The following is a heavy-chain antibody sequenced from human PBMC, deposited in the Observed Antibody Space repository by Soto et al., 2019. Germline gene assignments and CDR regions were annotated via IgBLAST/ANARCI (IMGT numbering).Heavy chain of an antibody. J-gene: IGHJ4*02. CDR2: ISPSSGRT. Sequence: QVQLVQSGAEVKKPGASVKVSCQASGYTFGIYGLTWVRQAPGQGPEWMGWISPSSGRTKYAQKFQGRVTMTTQTPPNPGTMELRTLPPDAPAVYYCARESVCSGTSCPWDYWGREPWSPSPQ. V-gene: IGHV1-18*01. CDR1: GYTFGIYG. D-gene: IGHD2-2*01. CDR3: ARESVCSGTSCPWDY.